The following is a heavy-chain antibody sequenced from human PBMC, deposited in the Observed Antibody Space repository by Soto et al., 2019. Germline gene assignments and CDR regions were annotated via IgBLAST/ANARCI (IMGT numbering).Heavy chain of an antibody. CDR2: ISSSSSYI. CDR3: ARVGPTVLAAAGTDNWFDP. V-gene: IGHV3-21*01. CDR1: GFTFSSYS. J-gene: IGHJ5*02. D-gene: IGHD6-13*01. Sequence: GGSLRLSFAASGFTFSSYSMNWVRQAPGKGLEWVSSISSSSSYIYYADSVKGRFTISRDNAKNSLYLQMDSVRAEATAVYYCARVGPTVLAAAGTDNWFDPWGQGTLVTVSS.